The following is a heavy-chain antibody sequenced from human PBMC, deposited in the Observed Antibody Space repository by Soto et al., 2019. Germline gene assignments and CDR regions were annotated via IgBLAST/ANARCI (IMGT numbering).Heavy chain of an antibody. J-gene: IGHJ4*02. V-gene: IGHV1-69*01. CDR3: ARDRGYSGSYYYFDY. CDR2: IIHIFGTA. CDR1: GGTFSSYA. D-gene: IGHD1-26*01. Sequence: QVQLVQSGAEVEKPGSSVKVSCKASGGTFSSYAISWVRQAPGQGLEWLGGIIHIFGTANYAQKIQGRVTITADESTSTAYMELSSLRSEDTAVYYCARDRGYSGSYYYFDYWGQGTLVTVSS.